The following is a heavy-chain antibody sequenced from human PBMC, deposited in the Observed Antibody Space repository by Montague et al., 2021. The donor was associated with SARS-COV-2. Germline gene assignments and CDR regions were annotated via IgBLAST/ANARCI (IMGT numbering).Heavy chain of an antibody. D-gene: IGHD3-9*01. V-gene: IGHV2-70*13. CDR3: VRIQCDSMTGYTDPRFDY. J-gene: IGHJ4*02. CDR1: GFSLTTTGMY. CDR2: IDWDDDK. Sequence: PALVKPTQTLTLTCTFSGFSLTTTGMYVSWIRQPPGKALEWLALIDWDDDKYYSTSLKTRLTISKDTSKNQVVLTMTNMDPVDTATYYCVRIQCDSMTGYTDPRFDYWGQGTLVTVSS.